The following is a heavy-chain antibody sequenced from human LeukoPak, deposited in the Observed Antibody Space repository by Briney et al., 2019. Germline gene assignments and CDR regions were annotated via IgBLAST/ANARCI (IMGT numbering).Heavy chain of an antibody. CDR3: ARDYGSGSYHFDY. CDR2: IYTSGST. D-gene: IGHD3-10*01. Sequence: SPTLSPTCTVAGRSMSSGSYCWAWIRRPAGNGLEGFGRIYTSGSTNYNPSLKSRVTISVDTSKNQFSLKLSSVTAADMAVYYCARDYGSGSYHFDYWGQGTLVTVSS. J-gene: IGHJ4*02. CDR1: GRSMSSGSYC. V-gene: IGHV4-61*02.